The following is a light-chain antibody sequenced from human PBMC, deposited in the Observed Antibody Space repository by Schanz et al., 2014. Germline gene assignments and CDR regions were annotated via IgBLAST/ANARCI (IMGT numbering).Light chain of an antibody. V-gene: IGKV3-20*01. CDR2: GAS. CDR3: QQYGSSSTWT. J-gene: IGKJ1*01. CDR1: QSVSTN. Sequence: EIVLTQSPGTLSLSPGERATLSCRASQSVSTNLAWFQQKPGQAPRLLMYGASTRATGIPARFSGSGSGTEFTLTISRLEPEDFAVYYCQQYGSSSTWTFGQGTKVEIK.